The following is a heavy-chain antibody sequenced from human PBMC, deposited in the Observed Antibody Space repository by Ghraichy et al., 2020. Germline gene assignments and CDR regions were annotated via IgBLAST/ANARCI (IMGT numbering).Heavy chain of an antibody. V-gene: IGHV3-13*01. CDR2: ITNAGAS. Sequence: GESLNISCTASGFSFSANDMHWVRQAAGKGLEWVSTITNAGASKYLDSVKGRFTMSRDNAERSLSLQMNSLTVGDTAVYYCARGRLTQGGIDFWGQGAPVTVSS. CDR3: ARGRLTQGGIDF. J-gene: IGHJ4*02. D-gene: IGHD5-12*01. CDR1: GFSFSAND.